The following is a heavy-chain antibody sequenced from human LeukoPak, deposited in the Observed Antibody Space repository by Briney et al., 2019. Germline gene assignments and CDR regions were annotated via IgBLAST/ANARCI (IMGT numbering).Heavy chain of an antibody. CDR3: AKDGRHYYDSSGYYSEYFQH. CDR1: GFTFSSYG. J-gene: IGHJ1*01. Sequence: GRSLRLSCAASGFTFSSYGMHWVRQAPGKGLEWVAVISYDGSNKYYADSVKGRFTISRDNSKNTLYLQMNSLRAEDTAVYYCAKDGRHYYDSSGYYSEYFQHWGQGTLVTVSS. CDR2: ISYDGSNK. D-gene: IGHD3-22*01. V-gene: IGHV3-30*18.